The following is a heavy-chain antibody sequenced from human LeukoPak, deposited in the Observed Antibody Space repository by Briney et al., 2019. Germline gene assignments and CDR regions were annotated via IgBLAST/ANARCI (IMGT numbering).Heavy chain of an antibody. CDR1: GFTFSSYW. CDR3: ATANSGPDI. V-gene: IGHV3-74*01. J-gene: IGHJ3*02. D-gene: IGHD1-1*01. Sequence: GGSLRLSCAASGFTFSSYWMHWVRQAPGKGLVWVTRISADGSFTLYADSVKGRFTISRDNAKNTLYLQMNSLRAEDTAVYYCATANSGPDIWGQGTTVAVSS. CDR2: ISADGSFT.